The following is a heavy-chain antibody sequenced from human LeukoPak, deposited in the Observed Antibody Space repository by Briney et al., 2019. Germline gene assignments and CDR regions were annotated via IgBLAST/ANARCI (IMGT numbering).Heavy chain of an antibody. CDR1: GGSLSGYY. CDR2: INHSGST. V-gene: IGHV4-34*01. CDR3: ARGAAVAGSPDFGFDP. D-gene: IGHD6-19*01. J-gene: IGHJ5*02. Sequence: SETLSLTCGVYGGSLSGYYWSWIRQPPEKGLEWIGEINHSGSTNYNPSLKSRVTISADTSKNQFSLKLSSVAAADTAVYYCARGAAVAGSPDFGFDPWGQGTLVTVSS.